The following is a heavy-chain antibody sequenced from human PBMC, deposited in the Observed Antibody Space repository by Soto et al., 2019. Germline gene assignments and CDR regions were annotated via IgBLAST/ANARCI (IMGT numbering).Heavy chain of an antibody. V-gene: IGHV4-31*03. J-gene: IGHJ6*02. CDR3: ARDRGGENYYYGMDV. CDR1: GGSIINSGYY. D-gene: IGHD3-16*01. CDR2: IYYSGET. Sequence: QVQLQQSVPGLVKASQTLSLTCTVSGGSIINSGYYWNWIRQHPGKGLEWVGYIYYSGETSYNPSLKSRLTISVDTSKNRFSLNLSSVTAADTAVYYCARDRGGENYYYGMDVWGQGTTVTVSS.